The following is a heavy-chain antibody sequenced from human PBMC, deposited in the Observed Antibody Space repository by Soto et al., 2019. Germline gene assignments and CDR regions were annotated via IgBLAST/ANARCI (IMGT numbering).Heavy chain of an antibody. V-gene: IGHV3-30-3*01. Sequence: QMQLVESGGGVVQPGGSLRLSCAASGFTFNYYPMHWVRQAPGKGLEWVAVVSFDGSNKYYADSVKGRFTISKDNSNNTRDLQMNSLRREDTAVYYCARLPGPLVAVLYICPLDGREAMSDVDVWGQGTTVTVSS. CDR1: GFTFNYYP. D-gene: IGHD6-19*01. CDR2: VSFDGSNK. J-gene: IGHJ6*02. CDR3: ARLPGPLVAVLYICPLDGREAMSDVDV.